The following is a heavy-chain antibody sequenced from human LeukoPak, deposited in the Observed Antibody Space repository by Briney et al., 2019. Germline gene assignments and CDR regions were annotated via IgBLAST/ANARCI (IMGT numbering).Heavy chain of an antibody. CDR3: ASGDFDY. CDR2: ISSSSSYI. D-gene: IGHD3-10*01. V-gene: IGHV3-21*01. J-gene: IGHJ4*02. Sequence: GGSLRLSCAASGFTFDNYTMHWVRQAPGKGLEWVSSISSSSSYITYADSLKGRFTISRDNAKNALYLQMNSLRGEDTAVYYCASGDFDYWGQGTLVTVSS. CDR1: GFTFDNYT.